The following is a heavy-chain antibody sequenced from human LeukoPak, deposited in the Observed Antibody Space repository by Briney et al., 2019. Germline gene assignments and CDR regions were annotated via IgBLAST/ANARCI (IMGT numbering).Heavy chain of an antibody. CDR1: GGSISSYY. V-gene: IGHV4-59*01. CDR2: IYYSGST. D-gene: IGHD5-18*01. Sequence: PSETLSLTCTVSGGSISSYYWSWIRQPPGKGLEWIGYIYYSGSTNYNPSLKSRVTISVDTSKNQFSLKLSSVTAADTAVYYCARGNFQGLYSFRHNWFDPWGQGTLVTVSS. CDR3: ARGNFQGLYSFRHNWFDP. J-gene: IGHJ5*02.